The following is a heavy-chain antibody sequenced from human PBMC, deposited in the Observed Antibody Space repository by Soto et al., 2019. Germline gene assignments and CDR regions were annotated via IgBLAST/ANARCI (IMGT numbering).Heavy chain of an antibody. D-gene: IGHD3-10*02. V-gene: IGHV3-21*01. CDR1: GFTFSSYS. CDR3: ARDPGSLVFGAFDI. CDR2: ISSSSSYI. Sequence: PGGSLRLSYAASGFTFSSYSMNWVRQAPGKGLEWVSSISSSSSYIYYADSVKGRFTISRDNAKNSLYLQMNSLRAEDTAVYYCARDPGSLVFGAFDIWGQGTMVTVSS. J-gene: IGHJ3*02.